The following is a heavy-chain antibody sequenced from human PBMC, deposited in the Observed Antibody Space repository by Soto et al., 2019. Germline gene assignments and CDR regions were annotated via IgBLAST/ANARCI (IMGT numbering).Heavy chain of an antibody. CDR2: IYYSGST. CDR3: ARAGRGSPIDY. V-gene: IGHV4-59*01. J-gene: IGHJ4*02. D-gene: IGHD2-15*01. Sequence: SETLSLTCTVSGGSISSYYWSWIRQPPGKGLEWIGYIYYSGSTNYNPSLKSRVTISVDTSKNQFSLKLSSVTAADTAVYYCARAGRGSPIDYWGRGTLVTVSS. CDR1: GGSISSYY.